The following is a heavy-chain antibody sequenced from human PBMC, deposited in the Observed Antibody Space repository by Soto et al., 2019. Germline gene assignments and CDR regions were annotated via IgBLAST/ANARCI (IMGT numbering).Heavy chain of an antibody. CDR3: ARGAYSFAYYYGMDV. Sequence: PGGSLRLSCIASGFTFRSYSMTWVRQAPGKGLEWVSSIRSGNNNTSYADSVKGRFTISRDNSKNSLYLQMNSLRAEDTAVYYCARGAYSFAYYYGMDVWGQGTTVTVSS. J-gene: IGHJ6*02. V-gene: IGHV3-21*01. CDR1: GFTFRSYS. CDR2: IRSGNNNT. D-gene: IGHD3-16*01.